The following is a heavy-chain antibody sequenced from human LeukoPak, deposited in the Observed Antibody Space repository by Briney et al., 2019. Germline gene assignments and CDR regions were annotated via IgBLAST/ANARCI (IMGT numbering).Heavy chain of an antibody. J-gene: IGHJ4*02. Sequence: SETLSLTCAVYGGSFSGYYWSWIRQPPGKGLEWIGEINHSGSTNYNPSLKSRVTISVDTSKNQFSLKLSSVTAADTAVYYCARRMYGSYFDYWGQGTLVTVSS. CDR3: ARRMYGSYFDY. D-gene: IGHD2-8*01. CDR1: GGSFSGYY. V-gene: IGHV4-34*01. CDR2: INHSGST.